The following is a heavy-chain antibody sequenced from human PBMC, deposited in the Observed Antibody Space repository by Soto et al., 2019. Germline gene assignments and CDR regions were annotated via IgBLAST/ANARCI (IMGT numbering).Heavy chain of an antibody. CDR2: IYYSGST. J-gene: IGHJ4*02. CDR1: GGSISSGDYY. V-gene: IGHV4-30-4*01. CDR3: ARVPFYDSSGRSYYFDY. Sequence: KPSETLSLTCTVSGGSISSGDYYWSWIRQPPGKGLECIGYIYYSGSTYYNPSLKSRVTISVDTSKNQFSLTLSSVTAADTDVYYCARVPFYDSSGRSYYFDYWGQGTLVTVSS. D-gene: IGHD3-22*01.